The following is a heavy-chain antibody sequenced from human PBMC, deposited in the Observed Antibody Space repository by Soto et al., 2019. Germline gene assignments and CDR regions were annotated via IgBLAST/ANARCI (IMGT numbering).Heavy chain of an antibody. CDR1: GFTVSSNY. Sequence: EVQLVESGGGLVQPGGSLRLSCAASGFTVSSNYMSWVRQAPGKGLEWVAVIYSGGSTYYAESVKGRFTISRHNSKNTLYLQMNSLRAEDTAVYYCARALDRDAFDIWGQGTMVTVSS. J-gene: IGHJ3*02. CDR3: ARALDRDAFDI. V-gene: IGHV3-53*04. CDR2: IYSGGST.